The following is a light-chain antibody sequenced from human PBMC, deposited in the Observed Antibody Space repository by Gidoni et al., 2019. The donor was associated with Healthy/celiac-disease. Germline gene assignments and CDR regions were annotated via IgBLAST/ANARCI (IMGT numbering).Light chain of an antibody. V-gene: IGKV1-33*01. CDR1: QDISNY. CDR3: QQYDNLPLST. J-gene: IGKJ4*01. CDR2: DAS. Sequence: DIQMTQSPSSLSASVGDRVTITCQASQDISNYLNWYQQKPGKAPKLLIYDASNLETGVPSRFSGSGSGTDFTFTISSLQPEDIATYYCQQYDNLPLSTFXGXTKVXIK.